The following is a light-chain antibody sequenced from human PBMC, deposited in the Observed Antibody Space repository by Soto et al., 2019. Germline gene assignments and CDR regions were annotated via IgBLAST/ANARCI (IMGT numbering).Light chain of an antibody. CDR1: QSISTY. Sequence: DIPMTQSPSSLSASVGDRVTITCRPSQSISTYLNWYQQKPGKAPKLLIFAASSLQSGVPSRFSGSGSGTDFTLTISSLQPEDFATYYCQQSYSSPYTFGQGTKLELK. V-gene: IGKV1-39*01. CDR2: AAS. J-gene: IGKJ2*01. CDR3: QQSYSSPYT.